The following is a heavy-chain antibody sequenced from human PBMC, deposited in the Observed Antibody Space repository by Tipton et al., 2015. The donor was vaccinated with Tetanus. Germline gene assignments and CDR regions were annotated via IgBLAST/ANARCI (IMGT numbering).Heavy chain of an antibody. CDR1: GYNFNIYW. D-gene: IGHD1-1*01. V-gene: IGHV5-51*01. Sequence: QLVQSGAEVKKPGESLKISCKGSGYNFNIYWIAWVRQMPGKDLEWMGIIYPGDSDTRYSPSFQGQVTISADTSIATAYLHWSSLKAADAAIYYCARRLGPYTGDQIWHFDLWGRGTLVTVSS. CDR3: ARRLGPYTGDQIWHFDL. CDR2: IYPGDSDT. J-gene: IGHJ2*01.